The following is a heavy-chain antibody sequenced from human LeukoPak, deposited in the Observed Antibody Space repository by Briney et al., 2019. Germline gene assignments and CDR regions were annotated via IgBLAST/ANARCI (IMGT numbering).Heavy chain of an antibody. CDR2: IRSKAYGGTT. CDR1: GFTFGDYA. J-gene: IGHJ5*02. D-gene: IGHD3-10*01. V-gene: IGHV3-49*03. Sequence: GSLRLSCTASGFTFGDYAMSWFRQAPGKGLEWVGFIRSKAYGGTTEYAASVKGRFTISRDDSKSIAYLQMNSLKTEDTAVYYCTRAIPMVRGVRWFDPWGQGTLVTVSS. CDR3: TRAIPMVRGVRWFDP.